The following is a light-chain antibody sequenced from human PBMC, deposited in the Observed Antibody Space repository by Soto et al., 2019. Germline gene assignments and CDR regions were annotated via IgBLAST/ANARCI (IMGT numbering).Light chain of an antibody. CDR2: SAS. CDR3: QQYGSLPQT. Sequence: EIVMTQSPATLPVPQAETATLSCRARRRVGIYLAWYQQKPGQAPRLLIYSASSRASGIPDRFSGSGSGTEFTLTISRLESEDFAVYYCQQYGSLPQTFGQGTKVDIK. J-gene: IGKJ1*01. V-gene: IGKV3-15*01. CDR1: RRVGIY.